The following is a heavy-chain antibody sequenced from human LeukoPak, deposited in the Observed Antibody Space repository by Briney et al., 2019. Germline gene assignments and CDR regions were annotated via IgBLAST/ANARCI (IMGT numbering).Heavy chain of an antibody. J-gene: IGHJ4*02. CDR2: IYSGGST. V-gene: IGHV3-66*01. CDR1: GFTVSSNY. CDR3: ASEPYYYDSSGYPHDY. Sequence: GGSLRLSCAASGFTVSSNYMSWVRQAPGKGLEWVSVIYSGGSTYYADSVKGRFTISRDNSKNTLYLQMNSLRAEDTAVYYCASEPYYYDSSGYPHDYWGQGTLVTVSS. D-gene: IGHD3-22*01.